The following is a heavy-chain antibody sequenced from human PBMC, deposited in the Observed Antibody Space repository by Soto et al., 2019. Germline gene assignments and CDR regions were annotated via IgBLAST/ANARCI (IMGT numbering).Heavy chain of an antibody. J-gene: IGHJ6*02. D-gene: IGHD6-19*01. CDR2: IYYSGNT. CDR3: AREGGGAGPRYAGHYFYYAMDV. CDR1: GGSMKSYSYY. Sequence: PSETLSLTCTVSGGSMKSYSYYWGWIRQPPGKGLEWIGSIYYSGNTYYNPSLKSRVSISVDTSKNQFSLELTSVTAADTAVYYCAREGGGAGPRYAGHYFYYAMDVWGQGTTVTVSS. V-gene: IGHV4-39*02.